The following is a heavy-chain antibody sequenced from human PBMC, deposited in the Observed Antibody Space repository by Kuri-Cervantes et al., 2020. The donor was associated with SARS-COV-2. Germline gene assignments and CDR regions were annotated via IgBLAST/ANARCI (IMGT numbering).Heavy chain of an antibody. V-gene: IGHV3-7*01. CDR3: ARARMAGAFDY. CDR1: GFTFSSYW. J-gene: IGHJ4*02. CDR2: IKQDGSEN. D-gene: IGHD5-24*01. Sequence: GESLKISCAASGFTFSSYWMSWVRQAPGKGLEWVANIKQDGSENYYGDSVKGRFTIPRDNAKNSMYLQMNSLRAEDTAVYYCARARMAGAFDYWGQGTLVTVSS.